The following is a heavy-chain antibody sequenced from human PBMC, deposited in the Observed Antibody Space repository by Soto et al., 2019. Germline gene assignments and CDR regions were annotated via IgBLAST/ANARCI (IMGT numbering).Heavy chain of an antibody. V-gene: IGHV4-34*01. CDR3: ARMGKYYCSSTSSYSGYYYYYYMDV. Sequence: SETLSLTCAVYGECFSGYYWSWIRQPPGKGLEWIGEINHSGSTNYNPSLKSRVTISVDTSKNQFSLKLSSVTAADTAVYYCARMGKYYCSSTSSYSGYYYYYYMDVWGKGTTVTVSS. CDR1: GECFSGYY. CDR2: INHSGST. D-gene: IGHD2-2*01. J-gene: IGHJ6*03.